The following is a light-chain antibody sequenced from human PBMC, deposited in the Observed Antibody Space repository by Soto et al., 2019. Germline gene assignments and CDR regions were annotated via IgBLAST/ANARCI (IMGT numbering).Light chain of an antibody. J-gene: IGKJ2*01. V-gene: IGKV3-20*01. CDR1: QSVSRSY. CDR2: GAS. Sequence: EIVLTQSPGTLSLSPGERATLSCRASQSVSRSYLAWYQQKPGQAPRLLIYGASNRATGIPDRISGSGSGTDFTLTITRLEPEDFAVYYCQQYGTSLPYTFGQGTKLEIK. CDR3: QQYGTSLPYT.